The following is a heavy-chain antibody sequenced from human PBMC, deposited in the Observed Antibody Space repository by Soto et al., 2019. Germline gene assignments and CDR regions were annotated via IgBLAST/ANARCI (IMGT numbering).Heavy chain of an antibody. CDR2: IYSSGST. CDR3: ARRQRFSDWFDP. Sequence: ETLSLTCTVTGGAFSGYYGTWIRQSDGEGLEWIGRIYSSGSTNYNPSLKSRVTISLDTSMNYFSLRLSSVTAADTAVYYCARRQRFSDWFDPWGQGTLVPVSS. D-gene: IGHD3-3*01. CDR1: GGAFSGYY. V-gene: IGHV4-4*07. J-gene: IGHJ5*02.